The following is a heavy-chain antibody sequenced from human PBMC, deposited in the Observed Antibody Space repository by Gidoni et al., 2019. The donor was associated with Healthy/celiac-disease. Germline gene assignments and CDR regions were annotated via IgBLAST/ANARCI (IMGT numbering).Heavy chain of an antibody. J-gene: IGHJ5*02. Sequence: QVQLQQWGAGLLKPSETLSLTCAVYGGSFSGYYWSWIRQPPGKGLEWIGEINHSGSTNYNPSLKSRVTISVDTSKNQFSLKLSSVTAADTAVYYCARRPGYSRMRGFDPWGQGTLVTVSS. CDR2: INHSGST. CDR1: GGSFSGYY. CDR3: ARRPGYSRMRGFDP. V-gene: IGHV4-34*01. D-gene: IGHD6-13*01.